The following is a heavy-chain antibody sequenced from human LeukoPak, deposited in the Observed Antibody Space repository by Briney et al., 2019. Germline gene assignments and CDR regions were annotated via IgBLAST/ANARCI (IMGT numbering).Heavy chain of an antibody. J-gene: IGHJ4*02. V-gene: IGHV1-2*02. Sequence: ASVKVSCKASGYTFTSYYMHWVRQAPGQGLEWMGWINPNSGSTNYAQKFQGRVTMTRDTSISTAYMELSRLRSDDTAVYYCARAGDSSGYAIDYWGQGTLVTVSS. D-gene: IGHD3-22*01. CDR3: ARAGDSSGYAIDY. CDR1: GYTFTSYY. CDR2: INPNSGST.